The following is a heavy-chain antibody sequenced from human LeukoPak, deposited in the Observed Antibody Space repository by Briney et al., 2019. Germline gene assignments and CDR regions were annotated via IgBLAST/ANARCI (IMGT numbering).Heavy chain of an antibody. D-gene: IGHD6-19*01. Sequence: PSETLSLTCAVSGGSISSSNWWSWVRQPPGKGLEWIGEIYHSGSTNYSPSLKSRVTMSVDKSKNQFSLELSSVTAADTAVYYCARGQWLVPLDYWGQGTLVIVSS. CDR2: IYHSGST. J-gene: IGHJ4*02. CDR1: GGSISSSNW. V-gene: IGHV4-4*02. CDR3: ARGQWLVPLDY.